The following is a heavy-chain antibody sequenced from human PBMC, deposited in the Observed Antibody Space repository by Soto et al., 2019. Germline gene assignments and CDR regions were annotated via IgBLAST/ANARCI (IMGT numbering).Heavy chain of an antibody. Sequence: QVQLVQSGAEVKKPGASVKVSCKASGYTFTSYGISWVRQAPGQGLEWMGWISAYNGNTNYAQKLQGRVTMTTDTSTSTAYIELRSRRSDDTAVYYCARKQATVTKLKATRGYYYYGMDVWGQGTTVTVSS. CDR1: GYTFTSYG. D-gene: IGHD4-17*01. CDR2: ISAYNGNT. CDR3: ARKQATVTKLKATRGYYYYGMDV. J-gene: IGHJ6*02. V-gene: IGHV1-18*04.